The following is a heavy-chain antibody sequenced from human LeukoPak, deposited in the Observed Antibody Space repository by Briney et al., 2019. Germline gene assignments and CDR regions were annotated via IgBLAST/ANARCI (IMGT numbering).Heavy chain of an antibody. CDR1: GGSISSGGYY. Sequence: SQTLSLTRTVSGGSISSGGYYWSWIRQHPGKGLEWIGYIYYSGSTYYNPSLKSRVTISVDTSKNQFSLKLSSVTAADTAVYYCARVREDIVVVPAGVAGPNWFDPWGQGTLVTVSS. D-gene: IGHD2-2*01. CDR2: IYYSGST. J-gene: IGHJ5*02. V-gene: IGHV4-31*03. CDR3: ARVREDIVVVPAGVAGPNWFDP.